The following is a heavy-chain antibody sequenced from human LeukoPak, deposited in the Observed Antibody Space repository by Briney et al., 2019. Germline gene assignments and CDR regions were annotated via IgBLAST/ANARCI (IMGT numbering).Heavy chain of an antibody. CDR1: GFTFDDYA. V-gene: IGHV3-9*01. D-gene: IGHD3-22*01. CDR2: ISWNSGSI. CDR3: AKALRDSSGRPYWYFDL. J-gene: IGHJ2*01. Sequence: GRSLRLSCAASGFTFDDYAMHWVRQAPGKGLEWVSGISWNSGSIGYADSVKGRFTISRDNAKNSLYLQMNSLRAEDTALYYCAKALRDSSGRPYWYFDLWGRGTLATVSS.